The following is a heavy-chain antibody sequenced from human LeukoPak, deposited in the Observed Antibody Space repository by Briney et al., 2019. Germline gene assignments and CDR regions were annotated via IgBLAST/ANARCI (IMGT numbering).Heavy chain of an antibody. CDR3: ARDQYSSNHDAFDI. Sequence: GASVKVSCKASGGTFSSYAISWVRQAPGQGLEWMGRIIPILGIANYAQKFQGRVTITADKSTSTAYMELSSLRSEDTAVYYCARDQYSSNHDAFDIWGQGTMFTVSS. V-gene: IGHV1-69*04. J-gene: IGHJ3*02. CDR1: GGTFSSYA. D-gene: IGHD5-18*01. CDR2: IIPILGIA.